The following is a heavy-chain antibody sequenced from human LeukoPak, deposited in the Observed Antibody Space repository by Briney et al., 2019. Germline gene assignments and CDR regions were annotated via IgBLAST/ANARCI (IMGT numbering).Heavy chain of an antibody. D-gene: IGHD6-6*01. Sequence: GGSLRLSCAASGFTFSSYGMHWVRQAPGKGLEWVAFIRYDGSNKYYADSVKGRFTISRDNYKNTLYLQMNSLRAEDTAVYYCAKHLLGGQLDPYDAFDIWGQGTMVTVSS. CDR1: GFTFSSYG. CDR3: AKHLLGGQLDPYDAFDI. V-gene: IGHV3-30*02. CDR2: IRYDGSNK. J-gene: IGHJ3*02.